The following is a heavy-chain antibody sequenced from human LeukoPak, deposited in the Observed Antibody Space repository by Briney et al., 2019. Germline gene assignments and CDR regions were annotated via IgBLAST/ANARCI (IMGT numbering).Heavy chain of an antibody. D-gene: IGHD4-17*01. V-gene: IGHV3-23*01. J-gene: IGHJ4*02. Sequence: GGSLRLSCAASGFTFSSYAMSWVRQPPWKGLEWVSAISCSGGSTYYADSVKGRFTISRDNSKNTLYLQMNSLRAEDTAVNYCAKDLGYGDYVSLDYWGQGTLVTVSS. CDR3: AKDLGYGDYVSLDY. CDR1: GFTFSSYA. CDR2: ISCSGGST.